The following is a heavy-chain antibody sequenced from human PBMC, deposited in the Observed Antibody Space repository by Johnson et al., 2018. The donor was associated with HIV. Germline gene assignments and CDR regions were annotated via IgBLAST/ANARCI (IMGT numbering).Heavy chain of an antibody. V-gene: IGHV3-30*03. CDR2: ISYDGTYE. D-gene: IGHD1-26*01. Sequence: QVQLVESGGGLVQPGGSLRLSCAASGFTFSTYGMHWVRQAPGKGLEWVAVISYDGTYEFYADSVKGRFTISRDNSKNTLYLQMNSLRAEDTAVYYCASGLGIVGATRSAFDIWGQGTMVTVSS. J-gene: IGHJ3*02. CDR1: GFTFSTYG. CDR3: ASGLGIVGATRSAFDI.